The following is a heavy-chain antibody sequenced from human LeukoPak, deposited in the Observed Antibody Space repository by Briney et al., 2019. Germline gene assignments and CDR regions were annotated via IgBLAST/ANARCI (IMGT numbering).Heavy chain of an antibody. D-gene: IGHD3-10*01. CDR1: GFTFSSYS. Sequence: GGSLRLSCAASGFTFSSYSMNWVRQAPGKGLEWVSSISSSSSYIYYAGSMKGRFTISRDNAKSSLYLEMNSLRAEDTAVYYCARGLWFGELGYDYWGQGTLVTVSS. CDR3: ARGLWFGELGYDY. J-gene: IGHJ4*02. CDR2: ISSSSSYI. V-gene: IGHV3-21*01.